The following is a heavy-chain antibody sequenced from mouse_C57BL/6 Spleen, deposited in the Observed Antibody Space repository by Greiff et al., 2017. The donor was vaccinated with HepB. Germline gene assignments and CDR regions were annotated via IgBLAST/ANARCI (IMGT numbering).Heavy chain of an antibody. V-gene: IGHV1-82*01. CDR3: ARKTAQATGYAMDY. Sequence: VQLQQSGPELVKPGASVKISCKASGYAFSSSWMNWVKQRPGKGLEWIGRIYPGDGDTNYNGKFKGKATLTADKSSSTAYMQLSSLTSEDSAVYFCARKTAQATGYAMDYWGQGTSVTVSS. D-gene: IGHD3-2*02. J-gene: IGHJ4*01. CDR1: GYAFSSSW. CDR2: IYPGDGDT.